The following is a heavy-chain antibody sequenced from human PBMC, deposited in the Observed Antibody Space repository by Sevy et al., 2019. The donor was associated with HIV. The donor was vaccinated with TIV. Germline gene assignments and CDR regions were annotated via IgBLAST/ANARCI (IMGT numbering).Heavy chain of an antibody. J-gene: IGHJ5*01. CDR1: SGSVSSGNNY. CDR3: ARDPSEEGFSYGPFDS. D-gene: IGHD5-18*01. V-gene: IGHV4-61*01. CDR2: IYYSGNT. Sequence: SEILSLTCIVSSGSVSSGNNYWSWIRQPPGKGLEWIGYIYYSGNTKYNPSLKSRVIISIDTSKNQFSLNLTSVTAAVTPVYYCARDPSEEGFSYGPFDSWGQGIMVVVSS.